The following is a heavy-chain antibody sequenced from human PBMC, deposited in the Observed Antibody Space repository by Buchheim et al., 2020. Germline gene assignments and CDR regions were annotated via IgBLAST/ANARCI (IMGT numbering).Heavy chain of an antibody. CDR1: GAASIKHF. J-gene: IGHJ4*02. D-gene: IGHD5-18*01. CDR3: ARVVSNGQYYDFES. Sequence: QVQLVQSGAEVKTPGSSVKVSCKASGAASIKHFITWVRQAPGQGLEWMGRIIPILGIANYAQKFQGRVTITADTSSSTVYMEVRSLTPDDTARYYCARVVSNGQYYDFESWGQGTLVPSP. V-gene: IGHV1-69*02. CDR2: IIPILGIA.